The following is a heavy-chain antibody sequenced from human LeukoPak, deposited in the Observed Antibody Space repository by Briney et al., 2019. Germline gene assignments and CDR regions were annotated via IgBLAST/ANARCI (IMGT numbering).Heavy chain of an antibody. CDR2: IYPGDSDT. J-gene: IGHJ3*02. V-gene: IGHV5-51*01. CDR3: ARPSLYYDYVWGSYRNDAFDI. Sequence: GESLKISCKGSGYSFISYWIGWVRQMPGKGLEWMGIIYPGDSDTRYSPSFQGQVTISADKSISTAYLQWSSLKASDTAMYYCARPSLYYDYVWGSYRNDAFDIWGQGTMVTVSS. D-gene: IGHD3-16*02. CDR1: GYSFISYW.